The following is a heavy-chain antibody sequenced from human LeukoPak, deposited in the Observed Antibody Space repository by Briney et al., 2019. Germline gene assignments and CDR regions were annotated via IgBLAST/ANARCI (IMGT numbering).Heavy chain of an antibody. V-gene: IGHV3-20*01. D-gene: IGHD6-19*01. CDR1: GFTFDDYG. CDR3: ARASGDAYSSGEYTFDY. CDR2: INWNGGST. Sequence: PGGSLRLSCAASGFTFDDYGMSWVRQAPGKGLEWVSGINWNGGSTGYADSVKGRFTISRDNAKNSLYLQMNSLRAEDTALYHCARASGDAYSSGEYTFDYWGQGTLVTVSS. J-gene: IGHJ4*02.